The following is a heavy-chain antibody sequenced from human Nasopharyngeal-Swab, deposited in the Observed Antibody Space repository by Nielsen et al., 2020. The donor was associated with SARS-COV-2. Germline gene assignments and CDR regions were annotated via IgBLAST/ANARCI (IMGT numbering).Heavy chain of an antibody. J-gene: IGHJ6*02. CDR2: IYYSGST. CDR3: AGSDSSSWKYYYYYYGMDV. Sequence: WIRQPPGKGLEWIGYIYYSGSTNYNPSLKSRGTISVDTSNNQFSLKLSSVTAADTAVYYCAGSDSSSWKYYYYYYGMDVWGQGTTVTVSS. D-gene: IGHD6-13*01. V-gene: IGHV4-59*01.